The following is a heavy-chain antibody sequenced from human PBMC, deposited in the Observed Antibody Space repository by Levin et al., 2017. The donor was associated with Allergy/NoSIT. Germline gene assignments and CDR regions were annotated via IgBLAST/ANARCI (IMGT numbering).Heavy chain of an antibody. CDR3: ARADIVVGVDY. CDR1: GGSISSGDYY. V-gene: IGHV4-30-4*01. CDR2: FYYSGST. D-gene: IGHD2-15*01. J-gene: IGHJ4*02. Sequence: SETLSLTCTVSGGSISSGDYYWSWIRQPPGKGLEWIGYFYYSGSTYYNPSLKSRVTISVDTSKNQFSLKLSSVTAADTAVYYCARADIVVGVDYWGQGTLVTVSS.